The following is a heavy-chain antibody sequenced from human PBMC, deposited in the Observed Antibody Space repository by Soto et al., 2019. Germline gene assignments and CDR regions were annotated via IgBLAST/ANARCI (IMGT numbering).Heavy chain of an antibody. V-gene: IGHV1-18*01. CDR3: ARDGYVDH. CDR2: ISANNGNP. Sequence: QVQLVQSGAEVKKPGDSVRVSCKASGYTFTSYGIGWVRQAPGQGLEWMGWISANNGNPKYAQKVQGRVTMTTDAATSTAYRERRSLRSDDAAVYYCARDGYVDHWGQGTLVTVSS. J-gene: IGHJ4*02. CDR1: GYTFTSYG.